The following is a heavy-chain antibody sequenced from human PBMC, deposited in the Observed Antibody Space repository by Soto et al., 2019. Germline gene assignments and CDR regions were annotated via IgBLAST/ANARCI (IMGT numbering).Heavy chain of an antibody. CDR1: GFTFYTYG. CDR3: ARVEAATSPFDS. J-gene: IGHJ4*02. V-gene: IGHV3-33*01. CDR2: IWYDGHTK. D-gene: IGHD1-1*01. Sequence: QVQLVESGGGVVQPGRSLRLSCAASGFTFYTYGRQWVRQAPGKGLEWVAVIWYDGHTKNYADSVKGRFTISRDNSKNTLSLQMNSLRVEDTAVYYCARVEAATSPFDSWGQGTLVTVSS.